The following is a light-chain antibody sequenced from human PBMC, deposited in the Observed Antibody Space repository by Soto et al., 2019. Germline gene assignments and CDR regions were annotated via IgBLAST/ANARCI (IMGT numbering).Light chain of an antibody. CDR2: GVV. CDR3: CSYAGGYNYL. V-gene: IGLV2-11*01. Sequence: QSALTQPRSVSGSPGQSVTTSCTGTGNDVGAYNYVSWYQQHPGRPPKLLIYGVVRWPSGVPDRFSGSKSGNTASLTISGLQAEDEADYFCCSYAGGYNYLFGTGTKVTVL. J-gene: IGLJ1*01. CDR1: GNDVGAYNY.